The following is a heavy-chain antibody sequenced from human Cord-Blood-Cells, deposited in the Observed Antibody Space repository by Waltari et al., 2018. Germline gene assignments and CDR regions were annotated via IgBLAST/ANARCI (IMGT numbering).Heavy chain of an antibody. V-gene: IGHV1-2*06. CDR1: GYTFTGYY. CDR2: INPNSGGT. Sequence: QVQLVQSGAEVKKPGASVKVSCKASGYTFTGYYMHWVRQASGQGLEWMGRINPNSGGTNYAQKFQGRVTMTRDTSISTAYMELSRLRSDDTAVYYCARDPHDYSNYGYYYGMDVWGQGTTVTVSS. D-gene: IGHD4-4*01. CDR3: ARDPHDYSNYGYYYGMDV. J-gene: IGHJ6*02.